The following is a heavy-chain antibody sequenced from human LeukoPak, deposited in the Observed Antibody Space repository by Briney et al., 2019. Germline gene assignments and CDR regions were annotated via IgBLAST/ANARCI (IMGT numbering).Heavy chain of an antibody. CDR1: GYTLTGYY. V-gene: IGHV1-2*02. CDR3: ARGRIVATICPFDY. CDR2: INPKSGGT. Sequence: ASVKVSCKASGYTLTGYYIHWVRQVPGQGLEWMGWINPKSGGTNYAQKFQGRVTMTRDSSISTAYMELSRLTADDTAVYYCARGRIVATICPFDYWGQGTLVTVSS. D-gene: IGHD5-12*01. J-gene: IGHJ4*02.